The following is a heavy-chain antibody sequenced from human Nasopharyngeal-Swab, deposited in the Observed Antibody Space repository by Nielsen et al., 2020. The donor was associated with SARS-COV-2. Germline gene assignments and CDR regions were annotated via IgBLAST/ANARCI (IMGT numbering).Heavy chain of an antibody. CDR3: ARHGPDCTNGVCQTYFYFRMDV. CDR2: IYSSGST. V-gene: IGHV4-59*08. D-gene: IGHD2-8*01. CDR1: GGPTRNFY. Sequence: SETLSPTCTVPGGPTRNFYWSWIRQPPGKGLEWIGHIYSSGSTNSNPSLKSRVTLSVDTSRNPFSLKLSSVTAADTAVYYCARHGPDCTNGVCQTYFYFRMDVWGQGTTVSVSS. J-gene: IGHJ6*02.